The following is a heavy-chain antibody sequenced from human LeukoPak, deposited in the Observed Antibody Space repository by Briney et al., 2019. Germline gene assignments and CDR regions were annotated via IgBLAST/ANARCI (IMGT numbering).Heavy chain of an antibody. J-gene: IGHJ5*02. Sequence: SQTLSLTCAISGDSLSSNRAASNWVRQPPSRGLELLGRTYYMGKCYKGYALSVKRRITMNPDTTNNQCSRQLNALTTEHTAVYSCAKDADGPWGQGTLVTVSS. CDR3: AKDADGP. V-gene: IGHV6-1*01. CDR1: GDSLSSNRAA. D-gene: IGHD5-24*01. CDR2: TYYMGKCYK.